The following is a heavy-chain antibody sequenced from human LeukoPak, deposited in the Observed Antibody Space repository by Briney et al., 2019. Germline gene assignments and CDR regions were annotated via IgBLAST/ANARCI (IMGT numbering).Heavy chain of an antibody. V-gene: IGHV4-39*01. D-gene: IGHD2-15*01. J-gene: IGHJ3*02. Sequence: SETLSLTCAVSGGSISSTSYYWAWIRQPPGKGLEWIGTIYYSGSTYHNPSLKSRVTLSVDTSKNQFSLKLSSVTAADTAVYYCARSVMVVAPWAFDIWGQGTLVTVSS. CDR3: ARSVMVVAPWAFDI. CDR1: GGSISSTSYY. CDR2: IYYSGST.